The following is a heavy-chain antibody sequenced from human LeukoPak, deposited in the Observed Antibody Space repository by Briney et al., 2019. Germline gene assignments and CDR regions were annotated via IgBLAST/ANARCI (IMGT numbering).Heavy chain of an antibody. D-gene: IGHD3/OR15-3a*01. Sequence: ASVKVSCKASGYTFTSYAMHWVRQAPGQRLEWMGWINAGNGNTKYSQKFQGGVTITRDTSASTAYMEVTSLRSEDTAVYYCARGIWTRTVSSYYLDYWGQGTLVTVSS. CDR1: GYTFTSYA. V-gene: IGHV1-3*01. J-gene: IGHJ4*02. CDR2: INAGNGNT. CDR3: ARGIWTRTVSSYYLDY.